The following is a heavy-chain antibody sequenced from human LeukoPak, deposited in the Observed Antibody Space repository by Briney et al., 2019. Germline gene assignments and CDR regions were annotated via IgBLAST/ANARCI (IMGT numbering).Heavy chain of an antibody. Sequence: GGSLRLSCAASGFTFSSYAMSWVRQAPGKGLEGVSAISGSGGSTYYADSVKGRFTISRDNSKNTLYLQMNSLRAEDTAVYYCLVAATLGLGAFDIWGQGTMVTVSS. J-gene: IGHJ3*02. D-gene: IGHD2-15*01. CDR2: ISGSGGST. CDR3: LVAATLGLGAFDI. V-gene: IGHV3-23*01. CDR1: GFTFSSYA.